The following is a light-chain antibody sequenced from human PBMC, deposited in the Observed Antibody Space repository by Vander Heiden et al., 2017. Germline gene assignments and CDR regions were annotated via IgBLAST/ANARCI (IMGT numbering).Light chain of an antibody. CDR2: KAS. CDR3: QQYNSYPLI. Sequence: DIQMTQSPSTLSASVGDRVTITCRASQSISSWLAWYQQKPGKAPKLLIYKASSLESGVPSRFSGSGSGTEFTLTISSLQPDDFATYYCQQYNSYPLIFSPGTKVDIK. J-gene: IGKJ3*01. V-gene: IGKV1-5*03. CDR1: QSISSW.